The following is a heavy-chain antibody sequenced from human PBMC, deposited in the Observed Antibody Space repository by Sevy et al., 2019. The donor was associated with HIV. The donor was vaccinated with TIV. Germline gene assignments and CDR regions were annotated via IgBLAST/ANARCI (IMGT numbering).Heavy chain of an antibody. CDR1: GDSISGYY. J-gene: IGHJ6*02. CDR2: IYYNGRT. V-gene: IGHV4-59*01. Sequence: SETLSLTCTVFGDSISGYYWSWIRRSPGKGLQWIGYIYYNGRTNYDPSLKSRVTISTDTSKNQFSLKLSSVTAADTAIYYSARAAANYYYAMDVWGQGTTVTVSS. CDR3: ARAAANYYYAMDV.